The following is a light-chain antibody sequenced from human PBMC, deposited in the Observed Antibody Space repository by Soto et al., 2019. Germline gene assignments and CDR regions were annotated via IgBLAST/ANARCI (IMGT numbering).Light chain of an antibody. CDR2: LGS. Sequence: DIVMTQSPLSLAVTPGEPASISCRSSQSLLNHNGYTYLDWYRQKPGQSPQLLIYLGSNRASGVPDRFSGSGSGTDFTLKISRVEAEDVAIYYCMQALQSAYTFGQGTKLQIK. CDR3: MQALQSAYT. J-gene: IGKJ2*01. V-gene: IGKV2-28*01. CDR1: QSLLNHNGYTY.